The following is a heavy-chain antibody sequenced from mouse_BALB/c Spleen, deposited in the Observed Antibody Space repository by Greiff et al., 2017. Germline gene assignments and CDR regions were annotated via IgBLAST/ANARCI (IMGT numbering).Heavy chain of an antibody. CDR2: ISYSGST. V-gene: IGHV3-2*02. J-gene: IGHJ2*01. CDR3: ARSPNYPYLDY. D-gene: IGHD2-1*01. Sequence: EVKLMESGPGLVKPSQSLSLTCTVTGYSITSDYAWNWIRQFPGNKLEWMGYISYSGSTSYNPSLKSRISITRDTSKNQFFLQLNSVTTEDTATYYCARSPNYPYLDYWGQGTTLTVSS. CDR1: GYSITSDYA.